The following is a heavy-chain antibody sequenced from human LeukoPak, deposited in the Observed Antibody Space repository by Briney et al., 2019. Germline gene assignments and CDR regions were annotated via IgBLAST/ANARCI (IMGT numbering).Heavy chain of an antibody. CDR3: ASGGSWYIS. J-gene: IGHJ5*01. CDR2: ITASSTAI. Sequence: GGPLRLSCAASGFTFNTYTMNWVRQAPGKGLEWVSSITASSTAIYSADSVKGRFTISRDNSKNTLYLQMNSLRAEDTAIYYCASGGSWYISWGHGTLVTVSS. D-gene: IGHD6-13*01. CDR1: GFTFNTYT. V-gene: IGHV3-21*01.